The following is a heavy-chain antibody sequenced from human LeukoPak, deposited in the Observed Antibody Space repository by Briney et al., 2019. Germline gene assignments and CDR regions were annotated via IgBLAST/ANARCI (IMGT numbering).Heavy chain of an antibody. Sequence: GGSLRLSCAASGFTISTYAMSWVRQAPGRGLEWVSAISGSGVTTYYADPVKGRFTISKDNSKNTLYLQMNSLRAEDTAVYYCAKANTGYENFDYWGQGTLVTVSS. CDR3: AKANTGYENFDY. CDR1: GFTISTYA. D-gene: IGHD5-12*01. J-gene: IGHJ4*02. CDR2: ISGSGVTT. V-gene: IGHV3-23*01.